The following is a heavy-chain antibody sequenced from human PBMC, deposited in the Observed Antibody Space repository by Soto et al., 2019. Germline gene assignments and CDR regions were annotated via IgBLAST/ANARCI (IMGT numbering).Heavy chain of an antibody. CDR3: ARHKEAVAGTEVLGSWFDP. CDR2: ISYDGSNK. CDR1: GFTFSSYA. J-gene: IGHJ5*02. V-gene: IGHV3-30-3*01. D-gene: IGHD6-19*01. Sequence: QVQLVESGGGVVQPGRSLRLSCAASGFTFSSYAMQWVRQAPGKGLEWVAVISYDGSNKYYADSVKGRFTISRDNSKNTLYLQMNSLRAEDTAVYYCARHKEAVAGTEVLGSWFDPWGQGTLVTVSS.